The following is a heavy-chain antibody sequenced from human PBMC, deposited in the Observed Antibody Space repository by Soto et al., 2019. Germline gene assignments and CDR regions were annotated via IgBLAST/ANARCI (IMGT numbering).Heavy chain of an antibody. J-gene: IGHJ4*02. V-gene: IGHV4-31*03. CDR3: AKVGFPYSYGYLFYY. D-gene: IGHD5-18*01. Sequence: SETLCLTCTVSGGSISSGGYYGYWIRQHPGKGLEWIGYIYYSGTTYYNPSLKSRVTISVDTSKNQFSLKLSSVTAADTAVYYCAKVGFPYSYGYLFYYWGQGTLVTVSS. CDR2: IYYSGTT. CDR1: GGSISSGGYY.